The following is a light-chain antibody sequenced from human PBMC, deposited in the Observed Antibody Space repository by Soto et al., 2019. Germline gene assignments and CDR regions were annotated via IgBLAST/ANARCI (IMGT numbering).Light chain of an antibody. J-gene: IGLJ1*01. Sequence: QSVLTQPASVSGSPGESITISCTGTSTDVGGYDYVSWFQQHPGIAPKLLIYDVNVRTSGVSNRFSGSKSGNTGSLIISGLQAEDETDYYCSSYTSSNTQVFGTGTKLTVL. CDR3: SSYTSSNTQV. CDR1: STDVGGYDY. CDR2: DVN. V-gene: IGLV2-14*01.